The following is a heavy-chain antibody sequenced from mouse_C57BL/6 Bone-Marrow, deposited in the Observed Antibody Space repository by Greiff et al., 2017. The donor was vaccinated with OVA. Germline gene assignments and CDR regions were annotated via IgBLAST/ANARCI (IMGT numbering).Heavy chain of an antibody. Sequence: QVQLQQPGAELVMPGASVKLSCKASGYTFTSYWMHWVKQRPGQGLEWIGEIDPSDSYTNYNQKFKGKSTLTVDKSSSTAYMQLSSLTSEDSAVYYCARGYGRGAYWGQGNLVTVSA. CDR1: GYTFTSYW. CDR3: ARGYGRGAY. J-gene: IGHJ3*01. D-gene: IGHD1-1*01. CDR2: IDPSDSYT. V-gene: IGHV1-69*01.